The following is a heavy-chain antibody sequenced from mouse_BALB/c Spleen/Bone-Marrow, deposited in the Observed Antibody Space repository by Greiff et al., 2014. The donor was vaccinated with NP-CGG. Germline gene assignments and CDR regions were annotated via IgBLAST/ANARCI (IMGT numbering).Heavy chain of an antibody. CDR2: IFPGNVNT. CDR3: ARDTMDY. CDR1: GYTFTSYY. V-gene: IGHV1S56*01. Sequence: VQLQQSGPELVKPGASVRISCKASGYTFTSYYIHWVKQRPGQGLEWIGWIFPGNVNTKYNEKFKGKATLTADKSSSTDYMQLSSLTSDDSAVYFCARDTMDYWGQGTSVTVSS. J-gene: IGHJ4*01.